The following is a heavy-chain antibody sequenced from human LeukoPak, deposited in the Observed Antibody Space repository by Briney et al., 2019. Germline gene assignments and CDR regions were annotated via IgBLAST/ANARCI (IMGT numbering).Heavy chain of an antibody. CDR1: GGSFSGYY. CDR2: INHSGST. D-gene: IGHD2-2*01. V-gene: IGHV4-34*01. J-gene: IGHJ3*02. CDR3: ARCTSSVSDAFDI. Sequence: SETLSLTYAVCGGSFSGYYWSWIRQPPGKGLEWIGEINHSGSTNYNPSLKSRVTISVDTSKNQFSLKLSSVTAADTAVYYCARCTSSVSDAFDIWGQGTMVTVSS.